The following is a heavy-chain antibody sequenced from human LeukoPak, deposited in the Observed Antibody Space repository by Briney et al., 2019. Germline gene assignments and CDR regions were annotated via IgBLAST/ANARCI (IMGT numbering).Heavy chain of an antibody. V-gene: IGHV3-21*01. CDR1: GFTFSSSS. CDR2: ISSSSDYI. CDR3: SRGESGVD. Sequence: GGSLRLSCAASGFTFSSSSMNWVRQAPGKGLEWVSSISSSSDYIYYADSVKGRFIISRDNAKNSLYLQMNSLRPEDTAVYFCSRGESGVDWGRGTLVTVSS. J-gene: IGHJ4*02. D-gene: IGHD3-10*01.